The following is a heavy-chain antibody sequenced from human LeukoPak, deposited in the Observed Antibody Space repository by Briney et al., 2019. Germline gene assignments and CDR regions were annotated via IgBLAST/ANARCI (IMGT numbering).Heavy chain of an antibody. CDR3: AKGWRLSDS. CDR1: GFTFNNFG. V-gene: IGHV3-30*18. J-gene: IGHJ5*01. D-gene: IGHD1-1*01. Sequence: PGGSLRLSCAASGFTFNNFGMHWVRQAPDKGLEWVAVISYDGSNKYYADSVKGRFTVSRDNSKNTLYLQLNSLRDEDTAVYYCAKGWRLSDSWGQGTLVTVSS. CDR2: ISYDGSNK.